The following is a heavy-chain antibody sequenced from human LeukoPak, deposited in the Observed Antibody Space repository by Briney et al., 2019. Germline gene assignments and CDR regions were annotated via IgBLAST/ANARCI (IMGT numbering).Heavy chain of an antibody. Sequence: GGSLRLSCAASGNYWMHWVRQAPGKGLVWVSHINSDGGWTSYADSVKGRFTISKDNAMNTLYLQLNSLRTEDTAMYYCARDLSGHWTYDYWGQGTLVTVSS. D-gene: IGHD1-1*01. CDR2: INSDGGWT. CDR3: ARDLSGHWTYDY. V-gene: IGHV3-74*01. CDR1: GNYW. J-gene: IGHJ4*01.